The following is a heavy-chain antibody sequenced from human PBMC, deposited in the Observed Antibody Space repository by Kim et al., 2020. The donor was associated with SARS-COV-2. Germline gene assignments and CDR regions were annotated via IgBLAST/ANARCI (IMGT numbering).Heavy chain of an antibody. CDR2: GSGGST. J-gene: IGHJ4*02. V-gene: IGHV3-23*01. CDR3: AKRLDY. Sequence: GSGGSTSYADSVKSWFTISRDNSKNSLYLQMNSLRAEDTAVYYCAKRLDYWGQGSLVSGSS.